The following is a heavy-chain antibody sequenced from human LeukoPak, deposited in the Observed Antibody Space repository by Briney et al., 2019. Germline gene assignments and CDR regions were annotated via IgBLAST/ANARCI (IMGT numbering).Heavy chain of an antibody. CDR3: AEEGLGELTLDY. J-gene: IGHJ4*02. CDR2: ISTYNGDT. D-gene: IGHD3-16*01. Sequence: VNVSCKASVYTFTSYGISWVRPAPGQGVKWMGWISTYNGDTNYAQKLQGTVTMTTDTTTSTAYKELRSRQSGDTAVDYCAEEGLGELTLDYWGQGTLVTVSS. CDR1: VYTFTSYG. V-gene: IGHV1-18*01.